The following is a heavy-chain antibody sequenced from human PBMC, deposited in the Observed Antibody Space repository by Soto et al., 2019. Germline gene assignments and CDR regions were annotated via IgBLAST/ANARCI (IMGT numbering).Heavy chain of an antibody. CDR3: ARVVIEPYYYDSSGYFPQYFDY. D-gene: IGHD3-22*01. V-gene: IGHV4-31*03. CDR2: IYYSGST. J-gene: IGHJ4*02. CDR1: GGSISSGGYY. Sequence: LSLTCTVSGGSISSGGYYWSWIRQHPGKGLEWIGYIYYSGSTYYNPSLKSRVTISVDTSKNQFSLKLSSVTAADTAVYYCARVVIEPYYYDSSGYFPQYFDYWGQGTLVTVSS.